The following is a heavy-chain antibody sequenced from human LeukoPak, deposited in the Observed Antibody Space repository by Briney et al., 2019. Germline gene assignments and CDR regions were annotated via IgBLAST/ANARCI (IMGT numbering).Heavy chain of an antibody. CDR3: ARGGAYFLIYYFDY. J-gene: IGHJ4*02. CDR2: ISYDGSNK. Sequence: GGSLRLSCAASGFTFSSYAMHWVRQAPGKGLEWVAVISYDGSNKYYADSVKGRFTISRDNSKNTLYLQMNSLRAEDTAVYYCARGGAYFLIYYFDYWGQGTLVTVSS. V-gene: IGHV3-30-3*01. CDR1: GFTFSSYA. D-gene: IGHD2/OR15-2a*01.